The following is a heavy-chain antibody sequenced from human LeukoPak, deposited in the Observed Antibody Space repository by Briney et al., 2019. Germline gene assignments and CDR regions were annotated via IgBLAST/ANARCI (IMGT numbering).Heavy chain of an antibody. CDR2: ISTYNGNT. D-gene: IGHD4-17*01. CDR3: ARGDDYGDYWGLY. CDR1: GYAFTKYG. Sequence: ASVKVSCKASGYAFTKYGITWVRQAPGQGLEWMGWISTYNGNTNYAQKLQGRVTMITDTSTSTAYMELRSLISDDAAAYYCARGDDYGDYWGLYWGQGTLVTVSS. V-gene: IGHV1-18*01. J-gene: IGHJ4*02.